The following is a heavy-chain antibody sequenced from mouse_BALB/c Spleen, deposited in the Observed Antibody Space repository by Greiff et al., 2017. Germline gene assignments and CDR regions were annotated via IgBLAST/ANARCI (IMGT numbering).Heavy chain of an antibody. CDR2: IDPANGNT. D-gene: IGHD2-10*02. Sequence: DVKLQESGAELVKPGASVKLSCTASGFNIKDTYMHWVKQRPEQGLEWIGRIDPANGNTKYDPKFQGKATITADTSSNTSYLQLSSLTSEDTAVYYCAREVWYDFDYWGQGTTLSVSS. CDR1: GFNIKDTY. CDR3: AREVWYDFDY. J-gene: IGHJ2*01. V-gene: IGHV14-3*02.